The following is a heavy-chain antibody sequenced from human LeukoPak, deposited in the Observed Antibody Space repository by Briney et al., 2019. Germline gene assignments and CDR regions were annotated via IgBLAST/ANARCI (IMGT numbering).Heavy chain of an antibody. CDR3: AKTAFDITMIVVDKGYYFDY. J-gene: IGHJ4*02. CDR1: GFTFSSYA. V-gene: IGHV3-23*01. Sequence: QAGGSLRLSCAASGFTFSSYAMSWVRQAPGKGLEWVSAISGSGGSTYYADSVKGRFTISRDNSKNTLYLQMNSLRAEDTAVYYCAKTAFDITMIVVDKGYYFDYWGQGTLVTVSS. D-gene: IGHD3-22*01. CDR2: ISGSGGST.